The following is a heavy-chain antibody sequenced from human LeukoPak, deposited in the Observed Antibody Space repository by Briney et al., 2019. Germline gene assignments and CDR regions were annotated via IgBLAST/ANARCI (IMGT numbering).Heavy chain of an antibody. J-gene: IGHJ3*02. Sequence: GGSLRLSCAASGFTVSSNEMNWVRQAPGKGLEWVSYIGSSGSTVYYADSVKGRFTISRDNAKNSLYMQMESLRDEDTAIYYCARDTLEYSNSPDALDIWGQGTMVTVSS. V-gene: IGHV3-48*03. CDR3: ARDTLEYSNSPDALDI. D-gene: IGHD4-23*01. CDR2: IGSSGSTV. CDR1: GFTVSSNE.